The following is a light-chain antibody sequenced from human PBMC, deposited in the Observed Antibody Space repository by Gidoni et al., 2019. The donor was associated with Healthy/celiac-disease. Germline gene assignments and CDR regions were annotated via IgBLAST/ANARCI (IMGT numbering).Light chain of an antibody. J-gene: IGKJ4*01. CDR3: QQSSNWLT. V-gene: IGKV3-11*01. Sequence: EIVLTQSPATLSLSPGERATLSCRASQSVSSYLAWYQQKPGQAPRLLSYDASNRATGIPARFSGSGSGTDFTLTISSLEPEDFAGYYCQQSSNWLTFGGGTKVEIK. CDR1: QSVSSY. CDR2: DAS.